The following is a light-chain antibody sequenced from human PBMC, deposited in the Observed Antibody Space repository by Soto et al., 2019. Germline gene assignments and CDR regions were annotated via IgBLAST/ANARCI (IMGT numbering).Light chain of an antibody. CDR3: QQYDISPWT. CDR2: DSS. J-gene: IGKJ1*01. CDR1: QSVSSN. V-gene: IGKV3D-15*01. Sequence: EIVMTQSPATLSVSAGERATLSCRASQSVSSNLAWHQQKPGQAPRLLIYDSSTRATGFPDRFSGSGSGTDFTLNIIRLEPEDFAVYYCQQYDISPWTFGQGTKVDIK.